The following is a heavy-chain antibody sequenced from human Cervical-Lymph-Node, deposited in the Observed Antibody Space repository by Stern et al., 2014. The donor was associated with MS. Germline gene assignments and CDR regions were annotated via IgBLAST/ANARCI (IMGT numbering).Heavy chain of an antibody. Sequence: VQLVESGGGVVQPGRSLRLSCAASGFTFSSYGMHWVRQAPGKGLEWVAVIWYDGSNKYYADSVKGRFTISRDNSKNTLYLQMHSLRAEDTAMYYCARDGLWLHLWPYFDYWGQVTLVTVSS. V-gene: IGHV3-33*01. D-gene: IGHD5-18*01. CDR3: ARDGLWLHLWPYFDY. CDR2: IWYDGSNK. J-gene: IGHJ4*02. CDR1: GFTFSSYG.